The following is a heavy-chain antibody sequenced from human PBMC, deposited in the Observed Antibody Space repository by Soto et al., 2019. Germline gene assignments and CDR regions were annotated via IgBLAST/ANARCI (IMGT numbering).Heavy chain of an antibody. CDR1: GYTFTPYA. Sequence: QVQLVQSGAEVKKPGASVKVSCKASGYTFTPYAMHWVRQAPGQRLEWMGWINAGNGNTKYSQKFQGRVTITTDTSASTAYMELSSLRSEDTAVYYCARDGAVAGDSNFDYCGQGTLVTVSS. D-gene: IGHD6-19*01. CDR3: ARDGAVAGDSNFDY. CDR2: INAGNGNT. V-gene: IGHV1-3*01. J-gene: IGHJ4*02.